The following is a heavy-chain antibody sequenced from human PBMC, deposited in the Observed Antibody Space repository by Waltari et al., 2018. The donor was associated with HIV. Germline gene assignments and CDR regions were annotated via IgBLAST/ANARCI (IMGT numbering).Heavy chain of an antibody. V-gene: IGHV3-33*01. J-gene: IGHJ4*02. Sequence: QVQLVEAGGGVVQPGRSLRLPCPRSGFIFSSYGWHWVRQAPGKGREWVAVVWYDGNNKYYAESVKGRFTISRDKSKNTLYLQMNNLRVEDTAVYYCARTPYDTSGYCFDYWGQGTLVTVSS. D-gene: IGHD3-22*01. CDR3: ARTPYDTSGYCFDY. CDR2: VWYDGNNK. CDR1: GFIFSSYG.